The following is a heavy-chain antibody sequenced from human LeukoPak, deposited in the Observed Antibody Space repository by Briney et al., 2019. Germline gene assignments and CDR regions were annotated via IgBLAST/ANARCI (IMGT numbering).Heavy chain of an antibody. J-gene: IGHJ4*02. Sequence: SETLSLTCTVSGGSISSSSYYWSWIRQPPGKGLEWIAEINHSGSTNYNPSLKSRVTISVDTSKNQFSLKLSSVTAADTAVYYCARSIMTTVTTFGYWGQGTLVTVSS. CDR1: GGSISSSSYY. CDR3: ARSIMTTVTTFGY. CDR2: INHSGST. D-gene: IGHD4-17*01. V-gene: IGHV4-39*07.